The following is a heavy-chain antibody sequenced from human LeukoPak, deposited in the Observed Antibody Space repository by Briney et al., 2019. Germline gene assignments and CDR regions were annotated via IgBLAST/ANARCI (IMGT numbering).Heavy chain of an antibody. D-gene: IGHD2-2*02. CDR1: GGSISSYY. CDR3: ARGKYRDY. J-gene: IGHJ4*02. CDR2: IHYSGST. V-gene: IGHV4-59*01. Sequence: SETLSLTCTVSGGSISSYYWSWIRQPPGKGLEWIGYIHYSGSTNYNPSLKSRVTISVDTSKNQFSLKLSSVTAADTAVYYCARGKYRDYWGQGTLVAVSS.